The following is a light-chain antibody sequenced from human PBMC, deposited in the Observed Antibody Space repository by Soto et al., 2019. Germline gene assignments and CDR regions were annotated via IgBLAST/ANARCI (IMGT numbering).Light chain of an antibody. Sequence: QLVLTQPASVSGSPGQSITISCTGTSSDVGGYNYVSWYQQHPGKAPKLMIYDVSNRPSGVSNRFSGSKSGNTASLTISGLQDEDEADYYCSSYTSSSTVVFGGGTKLTVL. V-gene: IGLV2-14*01. CDR3: SSYTSSSTVV. CDR2: DVS. CDR1: SSDVGGYNY. J-gene: IGLJ2*01.